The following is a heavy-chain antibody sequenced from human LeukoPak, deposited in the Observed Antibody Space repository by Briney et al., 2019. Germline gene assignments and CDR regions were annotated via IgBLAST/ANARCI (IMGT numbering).Heavy chain of an antibody. Sequence: ASVKVSCKASGYIFTDYGISWVRQAPGQGLEWMGCISAYTGIANYAQKFQGRVTMTTDASTTTAYMELRSLTSDDTAVYYCARSGPRNNWNDDYWGQGTLVTVSS. J-gene: IGHJ4*02. CDR1: GYIFTDYG. CDR3: ARSGPRNNWNDDY. V-gene: IGHV1-18*01. D-gene: IGHD1-1*01. CDR2: ISAYTGIA.